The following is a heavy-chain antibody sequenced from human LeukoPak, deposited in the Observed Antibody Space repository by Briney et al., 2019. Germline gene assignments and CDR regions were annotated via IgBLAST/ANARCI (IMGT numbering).Heavy chain of an antibody. D-gene: IGHD6-19*01. J-gene: IGHJ4*02. CDR3: ARCLAVAGTPSYFDY. CDR1: RFTFSDYY. V-gene: IGHV3-11*01. CDR2: ISSSGTTI. Sequence: GGSLRLSCAASRFTFSDYYMSWIRQAPGKGLEWVSYISSSGTTIYYADSVKGRFTISRDNAKNSLYLQMNSLRAEDTAVYYCARCLAVAGTPSYFDYWGQGTLVTASS.